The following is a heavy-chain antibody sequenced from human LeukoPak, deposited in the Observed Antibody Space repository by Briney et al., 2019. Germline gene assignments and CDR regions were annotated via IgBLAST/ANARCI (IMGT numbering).Heavy chain of an antibody. CDR3: ARICSGGSCGGSRFDY. D-gene: IGHD2-15*01. Sequence: GSSVKVSCKASGYTFTSYSMHWVRQAPGQRLEWIGWINADNGNTKYSQKLQGRVTITRDTSASTAYMELSSLRSEDTAVYYCARICSGGSCGGSRFDYWGQGTLVTVSS. J-gene: IGHJ4*02. CDR1: GYTFTSYS. CDR2: INADNGNT. V-gene: IGHV1-3*01.